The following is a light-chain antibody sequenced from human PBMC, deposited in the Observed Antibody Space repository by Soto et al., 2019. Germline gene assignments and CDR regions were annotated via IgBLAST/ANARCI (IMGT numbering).Light chain of an antibody. V-gene: IGKV1-27*01. CDR1: QGISNY. Sequence: DIQMTQSPTSLSASVGDRVTITCRASQGISNYVAWYQQIPGKAPKLLIYAASTLQSGVPSRFRGSGSGTDFTFTIYGLQPEDVATYSCQKYSSVPVFGPGTKVEIK. CDR2: AAS. CDR3: QKYSSVPV. J-gene: IGKJ3*01.